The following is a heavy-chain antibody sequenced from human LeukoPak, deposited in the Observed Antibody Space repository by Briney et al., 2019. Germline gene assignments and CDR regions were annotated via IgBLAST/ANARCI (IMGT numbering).Heavy chain of an antibody. CDR1: GYSISSGYY. V-gene: IGHV4-38-2*02. Sequence: SETLSLTCTVSGYSISSGYYWAWVRQPPGRELDWIGSVSYSGRPSYTPSLESRVTISVDTSKNQFFLKFNSVTAADTAVYYCARVGDYSSSWYDLLYFDSWGPGTLVTVSS. D-gene: IGHD6-13*01. CDR3: ARVGDYSSSWYDLLYFDS. J-gene: IGHJ4*02. CDR2: VSYSGRP.